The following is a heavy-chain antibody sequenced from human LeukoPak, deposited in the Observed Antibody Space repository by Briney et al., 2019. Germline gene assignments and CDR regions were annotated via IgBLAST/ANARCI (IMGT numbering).Heavy chain of an antibody. J-gene: IGHJ3*02. CDR3: ASLIVVVPAAKKHAFDI. CDR1: GFTFSSYA. CDR2: ISYDGSNK. Sequence: GGSLRLSCAASGFTFSSYAMSWVRQAPGKGLEWVAVISYDGSNKYYADSVKGRFTISRDNSKNTLYLQMNSLRAEDTAVYYCASLIVVVPAAKKHAFDIWGQGTMVTVSS. D-gene: IGHD2-2*01. V-gene: IGHV3-30-3*01.